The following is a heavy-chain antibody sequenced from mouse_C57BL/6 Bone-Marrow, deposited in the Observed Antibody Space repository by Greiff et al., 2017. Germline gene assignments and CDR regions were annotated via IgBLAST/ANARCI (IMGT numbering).Heavy chain of an antibody. CDR1: GYAFTNYL. Sequence: VHLVESGAELVRPGTSVKVSCKASGYAFTNYLIEWVKQRPGQGLEWIGVINPGSGGTNYNEKFKGKATLTADKSSSTAYMQLSSLTSEDSAVYFCARSGNWAWFAYWGQGTLVTVSA. D-gene: IGHD4-1*02. J-gene: IGHJ3*01. V-gene: IGHV1-54*01. CDR3: ARSGNWAWFAY. CDR2: INPGSGGT.